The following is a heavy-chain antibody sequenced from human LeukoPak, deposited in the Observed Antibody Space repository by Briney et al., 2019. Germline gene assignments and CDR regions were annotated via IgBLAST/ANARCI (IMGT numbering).Heavy chain of an antibody. CDR3: ARGSTPGSGSYHHAH. CDR1: GFTFSDYY. J-gene: IGHJ4*02. D-gene: IGHD3-10*01. V-gene: IGHV3-11*04. Sequence: GGSLRLSCAASGFTFSDYYMSWIRQAPGKGLEWVSYISSSGSTIYYADSVKGRFTISSDNSKNTLYLQMNSLRAEDTAVYYCARGSTPGSGSYHHAHWGQGTLVTVSS. CDR2: ISSSGSTI.